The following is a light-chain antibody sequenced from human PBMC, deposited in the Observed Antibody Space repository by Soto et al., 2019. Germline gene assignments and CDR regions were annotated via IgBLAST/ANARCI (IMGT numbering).Light chain of an antibody. CDR3: KSYAGSNTYV. J-gene: IGLJ1*01. CDR2: EVV. V-gene: IGLV2-8*01. CDR1: KSDIGVYDF. Sequence: LTQPPSASGSPGQSVTISCTGTKSDIGVYDFVSWYQHHPGKAPRLIIYEVVQRPSGVPDRFSGSKSGNTASLTVSGLQAADEADYFCKSYAGSNTYVFGSGTKV.